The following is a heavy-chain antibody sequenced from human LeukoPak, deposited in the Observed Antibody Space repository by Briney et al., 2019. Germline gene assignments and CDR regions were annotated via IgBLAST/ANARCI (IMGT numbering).Heavy chain of an antibody. Sequence: HPGGSLRLSCAASGLIFDDYTMHWVRQAPGKGLEWVSLISRNGAATKYADSVRGRFTVSRDNSKNSLYLQMNSLRAEDTAVYYCARDELELWYMDVWGKGTTVTVSS. CDR1: GLIFDDYT. CDR2: ISRNGAAT. CDR3: ARDELELWYMDV. D-gene: IGHD1-1*01. V-gene: IGHV3-43*01. J-gene: IGHJ6*03.